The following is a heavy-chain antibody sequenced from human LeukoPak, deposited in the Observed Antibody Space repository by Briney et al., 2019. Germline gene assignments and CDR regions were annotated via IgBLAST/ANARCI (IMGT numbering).Heavy chain of an antibody. CDR1: GFTFSSYA. D-gene: IGHD6-19*01. J-gene: IGHJ6*02. CDR2: ISYDGSNK. CDR3: ARDGAVASNYHYYGMDV. V-gene: IGHV3-30-3*01. Sequence: PGRSLRLSCAASGFTFSSYAMHWVRQAPGKGLEXXXXISYDGSNKYYADSVKGRFTISRDNSKNTLYLQMNSLRAEDTAVYYCARDGAVASNYHYYGMDVWGQGTTVTVSS.